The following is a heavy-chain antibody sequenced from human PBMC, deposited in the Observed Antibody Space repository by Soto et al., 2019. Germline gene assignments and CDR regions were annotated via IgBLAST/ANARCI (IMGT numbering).Heavy chain of an antibody. D-gene: IGHD1-1*01. CDR1: GYTFTSYY. J-gene: IGHJ3*02. V-gene: IGHV1-46*03. CDR2: INPSGCST. Sequence: QVQLVQSGAEVKKPGASVKVSCKASGYTFTSYYMHWVRQAPGQGLEWMGIINPSGCSTSYAHKFQGRVPMTRDTSTSTVYMELSSLRSEDTAVYYCARPRGTLTIDAFDIWGQGTMVTVSS. CDR3: ARPRGTLTIDAFDI.